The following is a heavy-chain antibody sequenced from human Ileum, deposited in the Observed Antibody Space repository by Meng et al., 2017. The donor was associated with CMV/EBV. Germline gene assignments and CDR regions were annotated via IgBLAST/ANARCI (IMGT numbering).Heavy chain of an antibody. Sequence: GESLKISCAVSGFTFSNAWMSWVRQAPGKGLEWVGRIKTKSEGETTDYAAPVKGSFTFSRDDSKNTLYLHMNSLKTDDTDVYYCTRLRKGGGPDLDYWGQGTLVTVSS. J-gene: IGHJ4*02. CDR3: TRLRKGGGPDLDY. D-gene: IGHD5-12*01. CDR2: IKTKSEGETT. V-gene: IGHV3-15*01. CDR1: GFTFSNAW.